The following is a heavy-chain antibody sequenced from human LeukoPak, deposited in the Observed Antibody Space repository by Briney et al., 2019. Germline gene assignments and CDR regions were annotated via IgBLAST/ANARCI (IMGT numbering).Heavy chain of an antibody. D-gene: IGHD6-6*01. V-gene: IGHV3-48*03. CDR2: ISSRGGTI. Sequence: PGGSLRLSCAGTEVTFSTYEMNWVRQAPGKGLEWVSYISSRGGTIYYADSVKGRFTISRDNAKNSLYLQMNSLRAEDTAVYYCAKESSSSEFDYWGQGTLVTVSS. CDR3: AKESSSSEFDY. CDR1: EVTFSTYE. J-gene: IGHJ4*02.